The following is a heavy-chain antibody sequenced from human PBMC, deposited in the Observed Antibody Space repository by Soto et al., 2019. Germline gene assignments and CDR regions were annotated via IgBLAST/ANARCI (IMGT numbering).Heavy chain of an antibody. J-gene: IGHJ3*02. D-gene: IGHD2-15*01. CDR2: ISAYNGNT. Sequence: ASVKVSCKASGYTFTSYGISWVRQAPGQGLEWMGWISAYNGNTNYAQKLQGRVTMTTDTSTSTAYMELRSLRSDDTAVYYCARGRRGYCSGGSCSFDIWGQGTMVTVSS. CDR3: ARGRRGYCSGGSCSFDI. V-gene: IGHV1-18*01. CDR1: GYTFTSYG.